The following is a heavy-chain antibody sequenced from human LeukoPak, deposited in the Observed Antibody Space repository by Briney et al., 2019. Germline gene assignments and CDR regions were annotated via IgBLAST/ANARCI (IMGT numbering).Heavy chain of an antibody. CDR2: ISYDGSNQ. Sequence: GRSLRLSFAAPGFTFSDYAIHWVRQAPGNWLEWVAIISYDGSNQYYDDSVKGRFTISRDNSRNTLYLQMNSLRVEDTAVYYCAKAGGYCSAGTCYSNFWGQGTLVTVSS. CDR3: AKAGGYCSAGTCYSNF. J-gene: IGHJ4*02. D-gene: IGHD2-15*01. CDR1: GFTFSDYA. V-gene: IGHV3-30*18.